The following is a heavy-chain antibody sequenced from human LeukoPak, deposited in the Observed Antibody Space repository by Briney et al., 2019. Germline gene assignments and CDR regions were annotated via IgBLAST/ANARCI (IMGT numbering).Heavy chain of an antibody. CDR2: IWYDGSNK. J-gene: IGHJ6*04. V-gene: IGHV3-33*01. Sequence: PGRSLRFSCAASGFTFSSYGMHWVRQAPGKGLEWVAVIWYDGSNKYYADSVKGRFTISRDNSKNTLYLQMNSLRAEDTAVYYCARRGRIAAAGTNHYYGMDVWGKGTTVTVSS. CDR1: GFTFSSYG. CDR3: ARRGRIAAAGTNHYYGMDV. D-gene: IGHD6-13*01.